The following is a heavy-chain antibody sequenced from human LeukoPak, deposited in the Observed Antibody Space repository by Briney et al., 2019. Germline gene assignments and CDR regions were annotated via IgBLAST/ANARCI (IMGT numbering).Heavy chain of an antibody. CDR2: INTNTGNP. CDR1: GYTFTSYA. Sequence: GASVKVSCKASGYTFTSYAMNWVRQAPGQGLEWMGWINTNTGNPTYAQGFTGRFVFSLDTSVSTAYLQTSSLKAEDTAVYYCARGEDIVVVPAAIRDNWFDPWGQGTLVTVSS. V-gene: IGHV7-4-1*02. CDR3: ARGEDIVVVPAAIRDNWFDP. D-gene: IGHD2-2*02. J-gene: IGHJ5*02.